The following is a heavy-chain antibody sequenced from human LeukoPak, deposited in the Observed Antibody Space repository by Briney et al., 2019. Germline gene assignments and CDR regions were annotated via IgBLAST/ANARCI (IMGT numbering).Heavy chain of an antibody. V-gene: IGHV3-7*01. CDR1: RFSLSGYW. CDR3: ARDDDHYYYGMDV. CDR2: LHADGNEK. J-gene: IGHJ6*02. D-gene: IGHD1-1*01. Sequence: GGSLRLSCAAYRFSLSGYWMSWVRQAPGKGLEWVARLHADGNEKYFVHSVKGRFTVSRDNAKNSLYLQMNSLRVEDTAVYYCARDDDHYYYGMDVWGQGTTVTVSS.